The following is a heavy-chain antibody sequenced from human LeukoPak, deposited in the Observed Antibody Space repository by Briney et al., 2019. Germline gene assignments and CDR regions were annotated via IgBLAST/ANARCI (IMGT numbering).Heavy chain of an antibody. CDR3: ARVGPSYSNYVFYYYYYGMDV. V-gene: IGHV1-8*01. CDR2: MNPNSGNT. Sequence: ASVKVSCKASGYTFTSYDINWARQATGQGREWMGWMNPNSGNTGYAQKFQGRVTMTRNTSISTAYMELSSLRSEDTAVYYCARVGPSYSNYVFYYYYYGMDVWGQGTTVTVSS. J-gene: IGHJ6*02. CDR1: GYTFTSYD. D-gene: IGHD4-4*01.